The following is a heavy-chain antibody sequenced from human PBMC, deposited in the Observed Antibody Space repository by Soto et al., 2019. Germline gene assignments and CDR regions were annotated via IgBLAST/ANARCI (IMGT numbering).Heavy chain of an antibody. J-gene: IGHJ6*02. CDR3: ARGKAVAVAGFHYYGMDV. CDR2: IIPIFGTA. V-gene: IGHV1-69*13. CDR1: GGTFSSYA. D-gene: IGHD6-19*01. Sequence: ASVKVSCKASGGTFSSYAISWVRQAPGQGLEWMGGIIPIFGTANYAQKFQGRVTITADESTSTAYMELSSLRSEDTAVYYCARGKAVAVAGFHYYGMDVWGQGTTVTVSS.